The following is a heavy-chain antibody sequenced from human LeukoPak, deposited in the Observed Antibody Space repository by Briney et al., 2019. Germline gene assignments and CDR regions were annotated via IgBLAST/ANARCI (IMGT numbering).Heavy chain of an antibody. CDR1: GGSISSSSYY. D-gene: IGHD2-15*01. CDR2: IYHSGST. V-gene: IGHV4-39*01. CDR3: ASYCSGGGCYLGPDY. J-gene: IGHJ4*02. Sequence: SETLSLTCTVSGGSISSSSYYWGWIRQPPGKGLEWIGSIYHSGSTYYNPSLKSRVTISVDTSKNQFSLKLSSVTAADTAVYYCASYCSGGGCYLGPDYWGQGTLVTVSS.